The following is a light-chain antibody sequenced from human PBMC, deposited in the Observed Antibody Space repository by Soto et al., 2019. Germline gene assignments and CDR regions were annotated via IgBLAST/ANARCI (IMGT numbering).Light chain of an antibody. Sequence: EILLTQSPGTLSLSPGERATLSCRASQSVSSSYLAWYQQKPGQAPSLLIYGASSRATGIPERLSGSGSGTDFTLTISRLEPEDFPVYYCQQYGSSPTFGQGTKVDIK. CDR3: QQYGSSPT. V-gene: IGKV3-20*01. CDR1: QSVSSSY. J-gene: IGKJ1*01. CDR2: GAS.